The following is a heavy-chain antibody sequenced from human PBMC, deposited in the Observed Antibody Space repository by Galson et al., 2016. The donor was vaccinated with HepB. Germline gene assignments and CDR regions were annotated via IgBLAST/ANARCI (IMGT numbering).Heavy chain of an antibody. CDR3: ARDCMYSSGWATGYYGMYV. D-gene: IGHD6-19*01. CDR2: IWDDGNYK. CDR1: GFSFSIYG. J-gene: IGHJ6*02. V-gene: IGHV3-33*01. Sequence: SLRLSCAASGFSFSIYGMHWVRQAPGKGLEWVALIWDDGNYKYYVDSVKVRFTISRENSKNTLYLRMKSLRADDTAVYYCARDCMYSSGWATGYYGMYVWGQGTTVTVSS.